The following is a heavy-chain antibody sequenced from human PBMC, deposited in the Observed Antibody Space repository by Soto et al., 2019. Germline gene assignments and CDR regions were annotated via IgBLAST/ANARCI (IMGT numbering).Heavy chain of an antibody. J-gene: IGHJ4*02. D-gene: IGHD3-16*01. Sequence: PSGTLSLTCDVSSVSRTSSNWWTWVRQPTGKGLEWLGKISHSGTVNYNATLRSRVTISVDKPKNQLSLKLMSVTAADTSVYYCETNYDRVEYWDTGILLT. V-gene: IGHV4-4*02. CDR1: SVSRTSSNW. CDR3: ETNYDRVEY. CDR2: ISHSGTV.